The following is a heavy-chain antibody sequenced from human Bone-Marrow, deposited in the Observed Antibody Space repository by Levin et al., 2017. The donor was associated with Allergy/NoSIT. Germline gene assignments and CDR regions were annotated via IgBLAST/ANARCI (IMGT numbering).Heavy chain of an antibody. CDR3: ARVDGEYPGNYFYSMDV. CDR2: MYHSGST. Sequence: SETLSLTCDVSGSSISRRYYWGWIRQPPGKGLEWIASMYHSGSTYYNPSLRSRVTISIDTSKNQYSLRLSSVTAADTAIYFCARVDGEYPGNYFYSMDVWGQGITVTVSS. D-gene: IGHD4-17*01. V-gene: IGHV4-38-2*01. CDR1: GSSISRRYY. J-gene: IGHJ6*02.